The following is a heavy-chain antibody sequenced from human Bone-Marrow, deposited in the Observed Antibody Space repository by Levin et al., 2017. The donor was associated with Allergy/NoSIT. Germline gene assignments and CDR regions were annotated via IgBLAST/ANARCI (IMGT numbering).Heavy chain of an antibody. J-gene: IGHJ4*02. CDR1: GFPFSSYG. CDR2: ISSDGSNK. D-gene: IGHD6-19*01. CDR3: ARDQHSSGWNAADY. Sequence: GESLKISCAASGFPFSSYGLHWVRQAPGKGLEWVAVISSDGSNKQYADSVKGRFTVSRDNSKNTLYLQMNGLRGEDTAIYYCARDQHSSGWNAADYWGQGTLVSVSS. V-gene: IGHV3-30*04.